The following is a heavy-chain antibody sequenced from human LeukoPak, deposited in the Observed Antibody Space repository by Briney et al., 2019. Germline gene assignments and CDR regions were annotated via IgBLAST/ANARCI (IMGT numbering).Heavy chain of an antibody. CDR2: INHSGGT. D-gene: IGHD3-10*01. CDR3: ATDRYYGSGSYYKFDY. Sequence: SETLSLTCGVSGASFSGYYWTWIRQPPGKGLEWIGEINHSGGTNYNMSLKSRVTISVDPSKKRFSLKLRSVTAEDTAVYYCATDRYYGSGSYYKFDYWGQGILVTVSP. V-gene: IGHV4-34*01. CDR1: GASFSGYY. J-gene: IGHJ4*02.